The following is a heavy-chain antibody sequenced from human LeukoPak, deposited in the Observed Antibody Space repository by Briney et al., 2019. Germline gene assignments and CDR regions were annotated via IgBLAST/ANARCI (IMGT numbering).Heavy chain of an antibody. CDR2: IWYDGGNK. Sequence: GGPLRLSCAASGFTFSSYGMPWVRQAPGKGLEWVAVIWYDGGNKYYADPVKGRFTISRDNSKNTLYLQMNSLRAEDTAVYYCARADCGGDCYPGYDAFDIWGQGTLVTVSS. CDR1: GFTFSSYG. J-gene: IGHJ3*02. CDR3: ARADCGGDCYPGYDAFDI. D-gene: IGHD2-21*02. V-gene: IGHV3-33*01.